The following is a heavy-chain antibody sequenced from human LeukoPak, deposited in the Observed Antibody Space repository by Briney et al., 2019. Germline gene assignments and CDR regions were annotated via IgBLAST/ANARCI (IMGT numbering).Heavy chain of an antibody. CDR3: AKDVYDCSGGSCPQYYYVMDV. V-gene: IGHV3-30*02. J-gene: IGHJ6*02. Sequence: GGSLRLSCTASGFTFSSYGMHWVRQAPGKGLERVSFIQFDGSEKYYADSVRGRFTISRDNSKNTLSLQMNSLRAEDTALYYCAKDVYDCSGGSCPQYYYVMDVWGQGTTVTVSS. D-gene: IGHD2-15*01. CDR1: GFTFSSYG. CDR2: IQFDGSEK.